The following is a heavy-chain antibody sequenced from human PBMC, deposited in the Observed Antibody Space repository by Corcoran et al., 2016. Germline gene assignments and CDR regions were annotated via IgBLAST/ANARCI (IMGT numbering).Heavy chain of an antibody. CDR2: IFSNDEK. V-gene: IGHV2-26*01. J-gene: IGHJ5*02. CDR3: ARMRIGWFDP. Sequence: QVTLKESGPVLVKPTETLTLTCTVSGFSLSNARMGVSWICQPPGKALEWLAHIFSNDEKSYSTSLKSRLTISKDTSKSQVVLTMTNMDPVDTATDYCARMRIGWFDPWGQGTLVTVSS. D-gene: IGHD1-26*01. CDR1: GFSLSNARMG.